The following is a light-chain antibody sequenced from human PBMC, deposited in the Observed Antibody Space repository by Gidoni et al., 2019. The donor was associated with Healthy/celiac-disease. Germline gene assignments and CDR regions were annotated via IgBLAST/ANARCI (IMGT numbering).Light chain of an antibody. Sequence: EIVLTQSPGTLSLSPGERATLSCRASQSVSSSYLAWYQQKPGQAPRLLSYGASSRATGIPDRFSGSGSGTDFTLTISRLEPEDFAVYYCQQYAETFGQGTKLEIK. CDR2: GAS. CDR1: QSVSSSY. CDR3: QQYAET. V-gene: IGKV3-20*01. J-gene: IGKJ2*01.